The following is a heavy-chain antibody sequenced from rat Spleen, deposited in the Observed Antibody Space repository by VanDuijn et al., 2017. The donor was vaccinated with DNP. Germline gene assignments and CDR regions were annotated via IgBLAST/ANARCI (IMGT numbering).Heavy chain of an antibody. V-gene: IGHV5-22*01. Sequence: EVQLVESGGGLVQPGRSLKLSCAASGFTFSNYGMAWVRQAQKKGLEWVAYISYEGSRTYDRDAVKGRFTISRDNAKSTLYLQMNSLKSEDTATYYCARGSTSIYWYFDFWGPGTMVTVSS. J-gene: IGHJ1*01. CDR3: ARGSTSIYWYFDF. CDR2: ISYEGSRT. CDR1: GFTFSNYG. D-gene: IGHD3-1*01.